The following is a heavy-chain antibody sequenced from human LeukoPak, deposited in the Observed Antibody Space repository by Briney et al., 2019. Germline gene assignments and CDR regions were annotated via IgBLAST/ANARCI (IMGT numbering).Heavy chain of an antibody. D-gene: IGHD5-18*01. CDR2: IIPIFGTA. CDR1: GGTFSSYA. Sequence: SVKVSCKASGGTFSSYAISWVRQAPGQGLEWMGGIIPIFGTANYAQKFQGRVTITADESTCTAYMELSSLRSEDTAVYYCARSGYSYGITGYYYYGMDVWGQGTTVTVSS. J-gene: IGHJ6*02. CDR3: ARSGYSYGITGYYYYGMDV. V-gene: IGHV1-69*13.